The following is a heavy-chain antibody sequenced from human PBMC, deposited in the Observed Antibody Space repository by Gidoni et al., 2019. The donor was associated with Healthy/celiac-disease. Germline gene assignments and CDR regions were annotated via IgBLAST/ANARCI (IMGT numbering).Heavy chain of an antibody. V-gene: IGHV3-23*01. CDR3: ANSHPRGIQLWLRGDYYYGMDV. CDR2: ISGSGGST. D-gene: IGHD5-18*01. J-gene: IGHJ6*02. CDR1: GLTFSCYA. Sequence: EVQLLESGGGLVQPGGSLRLACAASGLTFSCYALTWFLQAPGKGLEWVSAISGSGGSTDYADSVKGRFTISRDNSKNTLYLQMNSLRAEDTAVYYCANSHPRGIQLWLRGDYYYGMDVWGQGTTVTVSS.